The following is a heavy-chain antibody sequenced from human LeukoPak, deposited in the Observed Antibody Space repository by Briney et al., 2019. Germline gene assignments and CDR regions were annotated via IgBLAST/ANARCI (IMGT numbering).Heavy chain of an antibody. Sequence: GSLRLSCAASGFTFSSYAMSWVRQPPGKGLEWIGYIYYSGSTNYNPSLKSRVTISVDTSKNQFSLKLSSVTAADTAVYYCARDGWNYDILTGYYIWYFDLWGRGTLVTVSS. D-gene: IGHD3-9*01. J-gene: IGHJ2*01. CDR3: ARDGWNYDILTGYYIWYFDL. V-gene: IGHV4-59*01. CDR1: GFTFSSYA. CDR2: IYYSGST.